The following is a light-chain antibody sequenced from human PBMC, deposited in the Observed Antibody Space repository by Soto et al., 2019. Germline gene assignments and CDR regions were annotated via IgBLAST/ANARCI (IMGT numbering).Light chain of an antibody. CDR1: SSDVGGYNY. CDR2: DVS. CDR3: SSYTSSSTRV. Sequence: QSALTQPASVSGSPGQSITISCTGTSSDVGGYNYVSWYQQHPGKAPKLMIYDVSNRPSGVSNRFSGSESGNTASLTISGLQAGDEADYYCSSYTSSSTRVFGTGTKVTAL. J-gene: IGLJ1*01. V-gene: IGLV2-14*01.